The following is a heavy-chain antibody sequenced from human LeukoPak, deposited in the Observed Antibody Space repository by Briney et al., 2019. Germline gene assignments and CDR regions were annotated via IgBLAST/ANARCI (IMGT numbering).Heavy chain of an antibody. CDR3: AELGITMIGGV. V-gene: IGHV3-74*01. CDR1: GFTFSGYW. D-gene: IGHD3-10*02. J-gene: IGHJ6*04. Sequence: GGSLRLSCAASGFTFSGYWMHWVRQAPGKGLVWVSRINSDGSSTSYADSVKGRFTISRDNAKNSLYLQMNSLRAEDTAVYYCAELGITMIGGVWGKGTTVTISS. CDR2: INSDGSST.